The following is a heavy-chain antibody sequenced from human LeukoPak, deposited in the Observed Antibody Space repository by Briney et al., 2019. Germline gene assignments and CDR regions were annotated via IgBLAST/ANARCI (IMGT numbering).Heavy chain of an antibody. J-gene: IGHJ6*02. V-gene: IGHV3-43*01. Sequence: GGSLRLSCAASGFTFDDYTMHWVRHAPGKGLEWVSLISWDGGSTYYADSVKGRFTISRDNSKNSLYLQMNSLRTEDTALYYCAKDMTGEDSSSWYGGYYYYYGMDVWGQGTTVTVSS. D-gene: IGHD6-13*01. CDR2: ISWDGGST. CDR1: GFTFDDYT. CDR3: AKDMTGEDSSSWYGGYYYYYGMDV.